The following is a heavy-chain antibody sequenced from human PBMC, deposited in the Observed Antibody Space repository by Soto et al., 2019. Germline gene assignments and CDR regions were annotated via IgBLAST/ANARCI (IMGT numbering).Heavy chain of an antibody. J-gene: IGHJ6*02. CDR3: AGEGLYCSSTSCYGRAYYYYGMDV. D-gene: IGHD2-2*01. CDR1: GFTFSSYA. Sequence: GGSLRLSCAASGFTFSSYAMHWVRQAPGKWLEWVAVISYDGSNKYYADSVKGRFTISRDNSKNTLYLQMNSLRAEDTAVYYCAGEGLYCSSTSCYGRAYYYYGMDVWGQGXTVTVYS. CDR2: ISYDGSNK. V-gene: IGHV3-30-3*01.